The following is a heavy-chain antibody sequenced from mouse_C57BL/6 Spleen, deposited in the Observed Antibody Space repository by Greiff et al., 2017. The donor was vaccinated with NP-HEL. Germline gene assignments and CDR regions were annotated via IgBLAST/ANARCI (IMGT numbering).Heavy chain of an antibody. V-gene: IGHV1-69*01. CDR1: GYTFTSYW. D-gene: IGHD1-1*01. CDR3: ASYYYGRSYVPGNFDV. J-gene: IGHJ1*03. CDR2: IDPSDSYT. Sequence: QVQLQQPGAELVMPGASVKLSCKASGYTFTSYWMHWVKQRPGQGLEWIGEIDPSDSYTNYNQKFKGKSTLTVDKSSSTAYMQLSSLTSEDSAVYYCASYYYGRSYVPGNFDVWGTGTTVTVSS.